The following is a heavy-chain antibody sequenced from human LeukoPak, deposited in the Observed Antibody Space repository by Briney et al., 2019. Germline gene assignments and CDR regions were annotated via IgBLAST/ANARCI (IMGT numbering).Heavy chain of an antibody. CDR2: ISYDGSNK. CDR3: AKGRVGANGYYYYGMDV. CDR1: EFTFSSFS. Sequence: GGSLRLSCAASEFTFSSFSMHWVRQAPGKGLEWVAVISYDGSNKYYADSVKGRFTISRDNSKNTLYLQMNSLRTEDTAVYYCAKGRVGANGYYYYGMDVWGQGTTVTVSS. D-gene: IGHD1-26*01. J-gene: IGHJ6*02. V-gene: IGHV3-30*18.